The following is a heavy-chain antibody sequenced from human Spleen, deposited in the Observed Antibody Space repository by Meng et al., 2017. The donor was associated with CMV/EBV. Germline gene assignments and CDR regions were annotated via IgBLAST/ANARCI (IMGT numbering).Heavy chain of an antibody. J-gene: IGHJ4*02. CDR1: GFTFSSYW. D-gene: IGHD6-19*01. CDR3: ARVGYSSGWLDSGYFDY. CDR2: IKQDGSEK. V-gene: IGHV3-7*01. Sequence: GGSLRLSCAASGFTFSSYWMSWVRQAPGKGLEWVANIKQDGSEKYYVDSLKGRFTISRDNAKNSLYLQMNSLRAEDTAVYYCARVGYSSGWLDSGYFDYWGQGTLVTVSS.